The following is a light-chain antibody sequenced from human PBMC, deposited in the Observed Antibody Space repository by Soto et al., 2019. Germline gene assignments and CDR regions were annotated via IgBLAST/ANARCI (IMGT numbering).Light chain of an antibody. CDR2: FEGSGSY. J-gene: IGLJ3*02. CDR1: SGHSSYI. V-gene: IGLV4-60*02. Sequence: QLVLTQSSSASASLGSSVKLTCTLSSGHSSYIIAWHQQQPGKAPRYLMKFEGSGSYNKGSGVPDRFSGSSSGADRYLTISNLQFEDEADYYCETWDSNTHTVFGGGTQLTVL. CDR3: ETWDSNTHTV.